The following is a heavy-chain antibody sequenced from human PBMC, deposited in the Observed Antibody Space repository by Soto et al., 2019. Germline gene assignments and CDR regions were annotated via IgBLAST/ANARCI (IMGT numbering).Heavy chain of an antibody. J-gene: IGHJ3*02. D-gene: IGHD5-18*01. Sequence: PSETLSLTCTVSGGSIIGFYWSWTRQPPGKGLEWIGYIFYAGTTLYTPSLKSRVTISVDTSKNQFSLKLSSVTAADTAVYYCATNDRTAKLQNGMGIWGQGTMVTVSS. V-gene: IGHV4-59*01. CDR3: ATNDRTAKLQNGMGI. CDR1: GGSIIGFY. CDR2: IFYAGTT.